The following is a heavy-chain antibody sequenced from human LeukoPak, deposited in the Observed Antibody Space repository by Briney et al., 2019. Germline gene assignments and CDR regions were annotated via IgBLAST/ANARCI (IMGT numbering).Heavy chain of an antibody. CDR1: GGSFSGYY. D-gene: IGHD3-3*01. CDR3: ARGSIFGVVTAYYFDY. V-gene: IGHV4-34*01. Sequence: PSETLSLTCAVYGGSFSGYYWSWIRQPPGKGLEWIGEINHSGSTNYNPSLKSRVTISVDTSKNQFSLKLSSVTAADTAVYYCARGSIFGVVTAYYFDYWGQGTLVTVSS. J-gene: IGHJ4*02. CDR2: INHSGST.